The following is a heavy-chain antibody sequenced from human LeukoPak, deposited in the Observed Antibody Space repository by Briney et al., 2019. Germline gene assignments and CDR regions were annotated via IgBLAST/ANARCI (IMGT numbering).Heavy chain of an antibody. J-gene: IGHJ6*03. D-gene: IGHD6-13*01. CDR1: GYTFTSYY. Sequence: GASVKVSCKASGYTFTSYYMHWVRQAPGQGLEWMGIINPSGGSTSYAQKFQGRVTMTRDMSTSTVYMELSSLRSEDTAVYYCCLGFSSSWYFGVVGYYYMDVWGKGTTVTVSS. CDR2: INPSGGST. CDR3: CLGFSSSWYFGVVGYYYMDV. V-gene: IGHV1-46*01.